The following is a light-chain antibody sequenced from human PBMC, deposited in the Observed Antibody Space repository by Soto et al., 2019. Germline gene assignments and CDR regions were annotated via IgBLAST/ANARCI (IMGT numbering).Light chain of an antibody. V-gene: IGLV2-8*01. J-gene: IGLJ7*01. CDR1: GSDVGGYDY. CDR3: SSYAGRNYAV. Sequence: QSALTQPPSASGSPGQSVSISCTGTGSDVGGYDYVSWYQQRPDKAPKLIIYEVDKRPSGVPDRFSGSKSGNSAYLTVSGLQTEVEADYYCSSYAGRNYAVFGRGTQLTVL. CDR2: EVD.